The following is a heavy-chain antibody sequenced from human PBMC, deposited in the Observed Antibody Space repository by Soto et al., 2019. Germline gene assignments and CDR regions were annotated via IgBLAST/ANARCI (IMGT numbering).Heavy chain of an antibody. J-gene: IGHJ6*02. V-gene: IGHV5-10-1*01. D-gene: IGHD2-2*01. CDR3: AGHIVVVPAVFYYGMDV. CDR2: IDPSDSYT. CDR1: GYSFTSYW. Sequence: PGESLKISCKGSGYSFTSYWISWVRQMPGKGLEWMGRIDPSDSYTNYSPSFQGHVTISADKSISTAYLQWSSLKASDTAMYYWAGHIVVVPAVFYYGMDVWGQGTTVTV.